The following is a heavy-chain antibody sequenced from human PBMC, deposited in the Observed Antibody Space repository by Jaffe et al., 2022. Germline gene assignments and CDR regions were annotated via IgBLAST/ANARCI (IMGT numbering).Heavy chain of an antibody. V-gene: IGHV1-69*02. CDR2: IIPILGIA. J-gene: IGHJ4*02. CDR3: ARRPLAVAGYDY. CDR1: GGTFSSYT. Sequence: QVQLVQSGAEVKKPGSSVKVSCKASGGTFSSYTISWVRQAPGQGLEWMGRIIPILGIANYAQKFQGRVTITADKSTSTAYMELSSLRSEDTAVYYCARRPLAVAGYDYWGQGTLVTVSS. D-gene: IGHD6-19*01.